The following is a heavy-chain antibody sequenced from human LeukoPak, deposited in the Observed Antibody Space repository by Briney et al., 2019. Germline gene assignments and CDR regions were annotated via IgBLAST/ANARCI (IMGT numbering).Heavy chain of an antibody. CDR2: ISYDGNTE. CDR3: ARDPNIVLLIFGYMGV. J-gene: IGHJ6*03. Sequence: PGGSLRLSCAASGITFSRYWMSWVRQAPGKGLEWVAVISYDGNTEYYADSVRGRFTVSRDDSKNTLYLQMNSLRAEDTAVYYCARDPNIVLLIFGYMGVWGKGTTVIVSS. V-gene: IGHV3-30-3*01. CDR1: GITFSRYW. D-gene: IGHD2-8*01.